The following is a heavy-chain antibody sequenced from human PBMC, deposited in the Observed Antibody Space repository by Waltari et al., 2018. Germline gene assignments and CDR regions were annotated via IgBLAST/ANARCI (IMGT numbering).Heavy chain of an antibody. Sequence: QVQLQESGPGLVKPSETLSLTCPVSGGSISSYYWSWIRQPPGKGLEWIGYIYYSGSTNYNPSLKSRVTISVDTSKNQFSLKLSSVTAADTAVYYCARNIVATTDDAFDIWGQGTMVTVSS. CDR1: GGSISSYY. D-gene: IGHD5-12*01. CDR2: IYYSGST. CDR3: ARNIVATTDDAFDI. J-gene: IGHJ3*02. V-gene: IGHV4-59*08.